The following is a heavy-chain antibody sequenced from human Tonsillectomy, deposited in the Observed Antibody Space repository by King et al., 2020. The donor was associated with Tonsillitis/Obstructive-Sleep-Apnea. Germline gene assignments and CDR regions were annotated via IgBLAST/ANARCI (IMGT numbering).Heavy chain of an antibody. V-gene: IGHV4-39*01. Sequence: QLQESGPGLVKPSETLSLTCTVSGGSISSSSYYWGWIRQPPGKGLEWIGSIYYSGSTYYNPSLKSRVTISVDTSKNQFSLKLCSLTAADTAVYYCARNAPSPGFGEIGYENSNWFDPWGQGTLVTVSS. J-gene: IGHJ5*02. CDR3: ARNAPSPGFGEIGYENSNWFDP. CDR1: GGSISSSSYY. D-gene: IGHD3-10*01. CDR2: IYYSGST.